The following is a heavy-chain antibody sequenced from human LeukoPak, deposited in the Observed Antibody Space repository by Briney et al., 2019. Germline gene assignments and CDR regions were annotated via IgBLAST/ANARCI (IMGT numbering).Heavy chain of an antibody. CDR3: AKDYPSTIFRVVIPPPRYPYMDV. Sequence: GGSLRLSCAASGFTFSSYGMHWVRQAPGKGLEWVAFIRYDGSNKYYADSVKGRFTISRDNSKNTLYLQMNSLRAEDTAVYYCAKDYPSTIFRVVIPPPRYPYMDVWGKGTTVTVSS. CDR1: GFTFSSYG. J-gene: IGHJ6*03. D-gene: IGHD3-3*01. V-gene: IGHV3-30*02. CDR2: IRYDGSNK.